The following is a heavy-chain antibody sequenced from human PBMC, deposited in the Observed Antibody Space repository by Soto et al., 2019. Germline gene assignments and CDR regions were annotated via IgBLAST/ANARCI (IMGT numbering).Heavy chain of an antibody. J-gene: IGHJ6*02. CDR1: GFTFSNYG. D-gene: IGHD2-15*01. CDR3: ATAYSGRLPRRADYYYALDV. Sequence: PGGSLRLSCAASGFTFSNYGMHWVRQAPGKGLEWVAVISYDGTNKYYIDSVKGRLLISRDNSKNTLYLQMNSLRAEDTAVYYFATAYSGRLPRRADYYYALDVWGQGTMVTVSS. CDR2: ISYDGTNK. V-gene: IGHV3-30*03.